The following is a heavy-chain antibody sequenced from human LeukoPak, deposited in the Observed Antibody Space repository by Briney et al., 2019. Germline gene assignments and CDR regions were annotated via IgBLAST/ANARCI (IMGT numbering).Heavy chain of an antibody. CDR2: ISGSGGST. Sequence: GGSLRLSCAASGFTFSSYAMSWVPEAPGKGLECVSAISGSGGSTYYADSVKGRFAISRDNSKNTVYLQMNSLRAEDTAVYYCAKLAYYDSSGYYYYFDYWGQGTLVSVSS. J-gene: IGHJ4*02. CDR1: GFTFSSYA. CDR3: AKLAYYDSSGYYYYFDY. D-gene: IGHD3-22*01. V-gene: IGHV3-23*01.